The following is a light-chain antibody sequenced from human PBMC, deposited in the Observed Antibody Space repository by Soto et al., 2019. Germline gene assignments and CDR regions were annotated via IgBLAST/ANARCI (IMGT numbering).Light chain of an antibody. Sequence: EIVLTQSPGTLSSSPGEIVTLSCRASQSVSSNYLAWYQHRPGPAPRLLIYGASSRATGIPDRLSCSGSGTDFTLTSSRLEPEDFEVYYCQQYGSSPPITFGQGTRLESK. J-gene: IGKJ5*01. CDR1: QSVSSNY. V-gene: IGKV3-20*01. CDR3: QQYGSSPPIT. CDR2: GAS.